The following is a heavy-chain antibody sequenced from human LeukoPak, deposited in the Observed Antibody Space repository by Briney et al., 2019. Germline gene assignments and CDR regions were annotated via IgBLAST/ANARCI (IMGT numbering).Heavy chain of an antibody. J-gene: IGHJ6*04. Sequence: GGSLRLSCAASGFTFSDHYMDSVRQAPGKGLEWVGRTRNKANSYTTEYAASVKGRFTISRDDSKNSLYLQMNSLKTEDTAVYYCARGGTGTGPYGMDVWGKGTTVTVSS. CDR2: TRNKANSYTT. CDR1: GFTFSDHY. D-gene: IGHD1-1*01. CDR3: ARGGTGTGPYGMDV. V-gene: IGHV3-72*01.